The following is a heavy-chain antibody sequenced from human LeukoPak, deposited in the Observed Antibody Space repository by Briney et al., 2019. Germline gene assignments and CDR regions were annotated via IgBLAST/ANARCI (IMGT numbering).Heavy chain of an antibody. CDR1: GGSISSGSYY. J-gene: IGHJ6*03. Sequence: SETLSLTYTVSGGSISSGSYYWSWIRQPAGKGLEWIGRIYTSGSTNYNPSLKSRVTISVDTSKNQFSLKVSSVTAADTAVYYCASSTIVGATYYYYYYMDVWGKGTTVTISS. V-gene: IGHV4-61*02. D-gene: IGHD1-26*01. CDR3: ASSTIVGATYYYYYYMDV. CDR2: IYTSGST.